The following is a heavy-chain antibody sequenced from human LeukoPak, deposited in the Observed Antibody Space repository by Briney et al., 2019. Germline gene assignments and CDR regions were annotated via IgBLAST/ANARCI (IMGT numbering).Heavy chain of an antibody. CDR2: ISHTGST. V-gene: IGHV4-34*01. D-gene: IGHD6-6*01. Sequence: SETLSLTCAVYGGSFSGYYWGWIRQPPGKGLELIGEISHTGSTSYNPSLKSRVTISVDTSKNQFSLKLSPVTAADTAVYYCARRIAARRGVPFDYWGQGTLVTVSS. J-gene: IGHJ4*02. CDR3: ARRIAARRGVPFDY. CDR1: GGSFSGYY.